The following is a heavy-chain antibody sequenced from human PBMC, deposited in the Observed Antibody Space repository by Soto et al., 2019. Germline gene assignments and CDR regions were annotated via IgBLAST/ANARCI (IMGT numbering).Heavy chain of an antibody. CDR1: GGTFSSYT. D-gene: IGHD3-22*01. CDR3: ARAEYYYDSSGYYYVLDY. Sequence: QVQLVQSGAEVKKPGSSVKVSCKASGGTFSSYTISWVRQAPGQGLEWMGRIIPILGIANYAQKFQGRVTITADKSTSTAYRELSSLRSEDTAVYYCARAEYYYDSSGYYYVLDYWGQGTLVTVSS. CDR2: IIPILGIA. V-gene: IGHV1-69*02. J-gene: IGHJ4*02.